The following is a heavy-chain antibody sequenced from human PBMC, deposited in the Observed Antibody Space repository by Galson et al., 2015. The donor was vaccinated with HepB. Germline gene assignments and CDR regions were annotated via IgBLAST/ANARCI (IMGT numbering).Heavy chain of an antibody. CDR3: ARGGKIPQRVCGVDD. CDR1: GFTFRRYW. V-gene: IGHV3-7*01. CDR2: IKQDGSEK. Sequence: SLRLSCAASGFTFRRYWMSWVRQAPGKGLEWVANIKQDGSEKYYVDSVKGRFTISRENAKHSMEMQMNSLRAADTAVYDCARGGKIPQRVCGVDDWGQGTRVTVAA. J-gene: IGHJ4*02. D-gene: IGHD6-13*01.